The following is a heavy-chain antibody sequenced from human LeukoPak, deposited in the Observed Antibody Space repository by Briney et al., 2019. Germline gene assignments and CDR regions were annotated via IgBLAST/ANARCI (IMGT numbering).Heavy chain of an antibody. CDR3: ARSGLRYFDWLDPNWFDP. V-gene: IGHV1-69*13. CDR1: GGTFSSYA. Sequence: GASVKVSCKASGGTFSSYAISWVRQAPGQGLEWMGGIIPIFGTANYAQKFQGRVTITADESTCTAYMELSSLRSEDTAVYYCARSGLRYFDWLDPNWFDPWGQGTLVTVSS. J-gene: IGHJ5*02. CDR2: IIPIFGTA. D-gene: IGHD3-9*01.